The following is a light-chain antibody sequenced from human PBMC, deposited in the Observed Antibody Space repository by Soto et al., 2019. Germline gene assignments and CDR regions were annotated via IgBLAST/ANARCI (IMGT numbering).Light chain of an antibody. CDR2: DVS. V-gene: IGLV2-14*01. CDR3: RPFKTRRPPWV. CDR1: SSDVGAYNY. Sequence: QCVRTQPASLSGAAGRAITISCTGTSSDVGAYNYVSWYQQHPGNAPKLMIYDVSNRPSGVSNRFSGSKSGNTASLTIPGFQVEEEADYYGRPFKTRRPPWVFGPGTTVPV. J-gene: IGLJ1*01.